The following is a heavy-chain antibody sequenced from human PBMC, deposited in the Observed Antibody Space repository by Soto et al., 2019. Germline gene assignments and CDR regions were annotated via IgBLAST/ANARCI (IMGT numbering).Heavy chain of an antibody. Sequence: VKVSCKASGGTFSSSTISWVRQAPGQGLEWMGRIIPILGIANYAQKFQGRVTITVDKSTSTAYMELSSLRSEDTAVYYCARINSSSQLDYWGQGTLVTVSS. CDR2: IIPILGIA. D-gene: IGHD6-13*01. V-gene: IGHV1-69*02. CDR1: GGTFSSST. J-gene: IGHJ4*02. CDR3: ARINSSSQLDY.